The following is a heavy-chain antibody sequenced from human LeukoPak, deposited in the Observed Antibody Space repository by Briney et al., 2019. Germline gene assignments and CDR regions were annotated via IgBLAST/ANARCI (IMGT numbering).Heavy chain of an antibody. CDR1: GYSFTYYW. V-gene: IGHV5-51*01. CDR2: IYPADSDT. CDR3: ARQDGRALYYFDY. Sequence: GESLKISCKGSGYSFTYYWIGWLRQMSGKGLELMGIIYPADSDTRYSPSFQGQVTISADKSTSTAYLQWSSLKASDTAMYYCARQDGRALYYFDYWGQGTLVTVSS. D-gene: IGHD5-24*01. J-gene: IGHJ4*02.